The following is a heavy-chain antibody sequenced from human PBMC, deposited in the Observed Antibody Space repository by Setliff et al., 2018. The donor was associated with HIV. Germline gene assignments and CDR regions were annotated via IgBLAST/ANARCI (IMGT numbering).Heavy chain of an antibody. Sequence: ASVKVSCKASGYSFINYAMNWVRQAPGKGLEWMGLIDPDRGDTVYAEKFQDRVTITADRSLDTAYMKLSSLRSEDTSMYFCAWGTQRPIDSWGQGTLVTVSS. CDR2: IDPDRGDT. D-gene: IGHD3-16*01. CDR1: GYSFINYA. CDR3: AWGTQRPIDS. V-gene: IGHV1-69-2*01. J-gene: IGHJ4*02.